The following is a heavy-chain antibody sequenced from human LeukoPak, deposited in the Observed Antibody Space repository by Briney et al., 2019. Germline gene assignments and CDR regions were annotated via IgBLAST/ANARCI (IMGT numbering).Heavy chain of an antibody. D-gene: IGHD6-13*01. CDR3: ARTGYSSSWTQYYYYYMDV. V-gene: IGHV4-61*02. CDR1: GGSISSGFYY. Sequence: SQTLSLTCTVSGGSISSGFYYWSWIRQPAGKGLEWIGRIYVSGSTNYNPSLKSRVTISVDTSKNQFSLKLSSVTAADTAVYYCARTGYSSSWTQYYYYYMDVWGKGTTVTISS. CDR2: IYVSGST. J-gene: IGHJ6*03.